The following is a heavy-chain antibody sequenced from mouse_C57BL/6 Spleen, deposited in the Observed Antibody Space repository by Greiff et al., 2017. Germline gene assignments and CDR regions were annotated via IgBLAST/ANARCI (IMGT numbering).Heavy chain of an antibody. V-gene: IGHV1-80*01. CDR1: GYAFSSYW. D-gene: IGHD2-2*01. CDR2: IYPGDGDT. CDR3: ARSMVTTGFAY. J-gene: IGHJ3*01. Sequence: VQLQESGAELVKPGASVKISCKASGYAFSSYWMNWVKQRPGKGLEWIGQIYPGDGDTNYNGKFKGKATLTEDKSSSTAYMQLSSLTSEDSAVYFCARSMVTTGFAYWCQGTLVTVSA.